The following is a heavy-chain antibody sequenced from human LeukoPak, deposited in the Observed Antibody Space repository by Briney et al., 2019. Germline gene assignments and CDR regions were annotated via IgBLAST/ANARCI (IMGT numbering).Heavy chain of an antibody. CDR3: VSSVYYYTSAWYFYFDY. D-gene: IGHD6-19*01. CDR2: TYYRSKWYS. V-gene: IGHV6-1*01. J-gene: IGHJ4*02. CDR1: GDSVSSNNAA. Sequence: SQTLSLTCAISGDSVSSNNAAWTWIRQSPSRGLEWLGRTYYRSKWYSDYAVSVKSRITINPDTSKNLFSLQLNSVTPEDKAVYYCVSSVYYYTSAWYFYFDYWGQGALVTVSS.